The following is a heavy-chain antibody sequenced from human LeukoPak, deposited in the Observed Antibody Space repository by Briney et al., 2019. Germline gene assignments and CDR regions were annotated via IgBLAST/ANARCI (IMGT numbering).Heavy chain of an antibody. V-gene: IGHV3-11*01. D-gene: IGHD6-13*01. CDR3: AKGRSSSWYFLY. Sequence: PGGSLRLSCAASGFTFGEYAMSWVRQVPGKGLEWVSYISSSGSTIYYADSVKGRFTISRDNAKNSLYLQMNSLRAEDTAVYYCAKGRSSSWYFLYWGQGTLVTVSS. CDR1: GFTFGEYA. J-gene: IGHJ4*02. CDR2: ISSSGSTI.